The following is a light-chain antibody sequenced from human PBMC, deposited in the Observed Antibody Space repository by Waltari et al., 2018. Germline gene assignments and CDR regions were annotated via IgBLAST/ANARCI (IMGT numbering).Light chain of an antibody. CDR3: MQALQTPLT. J-gene: IGKJ4*01. CDR1: QSLLLSNGYNY. Sequence: DIVMTQSPLSLPVTPGAPASIFCRSSQSLLLSNGYNYLNWYLQKPGQSTQLLIYLGSNRASGVPDRFSGSGSGTDFTLKISRVEADDVGVYYCMQALQTPLTFGGGTKVEI. CDR2: LGS. V-gene: IGKV2-28*01.